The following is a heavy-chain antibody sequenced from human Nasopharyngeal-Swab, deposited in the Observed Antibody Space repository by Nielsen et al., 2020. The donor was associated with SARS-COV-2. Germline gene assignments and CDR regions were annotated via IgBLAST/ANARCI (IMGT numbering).Heavy chain of an antibody. CDR2: ISGSGGST. V-gene: IGHV3-23*01. CDR3: AKGVNPLDY. Sequence: GESLKISCAASGFTISSYAMSWVRQAPGKGLEWVSAISGSGGSTYYADSAKGRFTISRDYSKNTLYLQMNSLRAEDTAVYYCAKGVNPLDYWGQGTLVTVSS. J-gene: IGHJ4*02. CDR1: GFTISSYA.